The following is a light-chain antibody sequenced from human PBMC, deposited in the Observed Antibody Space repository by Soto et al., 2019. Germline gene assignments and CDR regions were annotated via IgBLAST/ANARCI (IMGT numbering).Light chain of an antibody. V-gene: IGKV1-39*01. Sequence: QMTQSPSSLSASVEDRVIITCRASQSISNHLNWYQQKPGKAPKLLIFAASSLQSGVPSRFSGSRSGSDFTLTISSLQPEDFATYYCQRSYSSPPTFGQGTKVDIK. CDR2: AAS. CDR1: QSISNH. J-gene: IGKJ1*01. CDR3: QRSYSSPPT.